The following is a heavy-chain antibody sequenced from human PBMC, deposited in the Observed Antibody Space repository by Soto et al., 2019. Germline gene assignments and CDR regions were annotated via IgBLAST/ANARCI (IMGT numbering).Heavy chain of an antibody. D-gene: IGHD3-10*01. CDR2: ISSSSSYI. V-gene: IGHV3-21*01. Sequence: LRLSCAASGFTFSSYSMNWVRQAPGKGLEWVSSISSSSSYIYYADSVKGRFTISRDNAKNSLYLQMNSLRAEDTAVYYCARVPGRDPLKYYGMDVWGQGTTVTVSS. CDR1: GFTFSSYS. J-gene: IGHJ6*02. CDR3: ARVPGRDPLKYYGMDV.